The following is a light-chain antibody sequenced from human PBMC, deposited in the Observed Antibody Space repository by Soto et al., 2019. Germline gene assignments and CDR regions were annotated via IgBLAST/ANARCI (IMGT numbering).Light chain of an antibody. Sequence: EIVLTQSPGTLSLSPGERVTLSCRASQSVSSSYLAWYQQKPGQAPRLLIYGASSRATGIPDRFRGSGSGKDFTLTISRLEPEDFEVYYCQHYGSSPPVTFGPGTKVDIK. CDR1: QSVSSSY. J-gene: IGKJ3*01. CDR2: GAS. V-gene: IGKV3-20*01. CDR3: QHYGSSPPVT.